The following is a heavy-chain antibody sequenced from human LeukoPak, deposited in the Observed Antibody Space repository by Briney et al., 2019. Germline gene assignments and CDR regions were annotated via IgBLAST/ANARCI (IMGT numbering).Heavy chain of an antibody. CDR1: GYTFTGYY. Sequence: ASVKVSCKASGYTFTGYYMHWVRQAPGQGLEWMGWINPNSGGTNYAQKFQGRVTMTRDTSISTAYMQLSRLRSDDTAVYYCARERYDILTVDYWGQGTLVTVSS. CDR3: ARERYDILTVDY. J-gene: IGHJ4*02. V-gene: IGHV1-2*02. D-gene: IGHD3-9*01. CDR2: INPNSGGT.